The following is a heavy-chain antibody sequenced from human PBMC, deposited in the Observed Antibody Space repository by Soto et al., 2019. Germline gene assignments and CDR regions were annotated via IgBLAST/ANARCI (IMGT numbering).Heavy chain of an antibody. D-gene: IGHD3-3*01. CDR3: ARDGVKFGVVTNYYYGMDV. J-gene: IGHJ6*02. V-gene: IGHV1-69*12. Sequence: QVQLVQSGAEVKKPGSSVKVSCKASGGTFSSYAISWVRQAPGQGLEWMGGIIPIFGTANYAQKFQGRVTITADESTSXAXXELSSLRSEDTAVYYCARDGVKFGVVTNYYYGMDVWGQGTTVTVSS. CDR2: IIPIFGTA. CDR1: GGTFSSYA.